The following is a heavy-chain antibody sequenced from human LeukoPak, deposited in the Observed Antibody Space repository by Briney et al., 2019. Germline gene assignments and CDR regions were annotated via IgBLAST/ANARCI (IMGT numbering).Heavy chain of an antibody. V-gene: IGHV3-30-3*01. D-gene: IGHD2-21*02. CDR2: ISYDGSNK. J-gene: IGHJ4*02. CDR1: GFTFSSYA. CDR3: ARDLTYCGGDCY. Sequence: PGRSLRLSCAASGFTFSSYAMHWVRQAPGKGLEWVAVISYDGSNKYYADSVKGRFTISRDNSKNTLYLQMNSPRAEDTAVYYCARDLTYCGGDCYWGQGTLVTVSS.